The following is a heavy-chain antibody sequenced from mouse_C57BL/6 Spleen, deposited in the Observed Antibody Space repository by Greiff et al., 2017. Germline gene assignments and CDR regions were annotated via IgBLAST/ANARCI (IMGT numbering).Heavy chain of an antibody. Sequence: EVKLVESGGGLVQPKGSLKLSCAASGFSFNTYAMNWVRQAPGKGLEWVARIRSKSNNYATYYADSVKDRFTVSRDDSESMLYLQMNNLKTEDTAMYYCVRHDYDGYFDVWGTGTTVTVSS. CDR3: VRHDYDGYFDV. J-gene: IGHJ1*03. CDR2: IRSKSNNYAT. D-gene: IGHD2-4*01. CDR1: GFSFNTYA. V-gene: IGHV10-1*01.